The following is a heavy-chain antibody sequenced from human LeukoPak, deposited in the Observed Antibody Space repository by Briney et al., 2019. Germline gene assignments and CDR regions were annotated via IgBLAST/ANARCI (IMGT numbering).Heavy chain of an antibody. CDR2: IYHSGST. V-gene: IGHV4-38-2*02. D-gene: IGHD3-16*01. J-gene: IGHJ4*02. CDR1: GYSISSGYY. Sequence: SETLSLTCTVSGYSISSGYYWGWIRQPPGKGLEWIGSIYHSGSTYYNPSLKSRVTISADRSKNQFSLKLSSVTAADTAVYYCARDGGEAPDYWGQGTLVTVSS. CDR3: ARDGGEAPDY.